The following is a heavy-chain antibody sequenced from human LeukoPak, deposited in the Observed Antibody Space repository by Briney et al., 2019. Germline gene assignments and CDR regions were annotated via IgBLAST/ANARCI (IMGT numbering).Heavy chain of an antibody. D-gene: IGHD6-13*01. CDR3: AKGSIAAAVSIDP. V-gene: IGHV1-2*02. Sequence: ASVKVSCKASGYTFTGYYMHWVRQAPGQGLEWMGWINPNSGGTNYAQKFQGRVTMTRDTSISTAYMELSRLRSDDTAVYYCAKGSIAAAVSIDPWGQGTLVTVSS. CDR1: GYTFTGYY. J-gene: IGHJ5*02. CDR2: INPNSGGT.